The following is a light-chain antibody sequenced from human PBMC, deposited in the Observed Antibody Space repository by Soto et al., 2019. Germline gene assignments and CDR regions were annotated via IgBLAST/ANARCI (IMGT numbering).Light chain of an antibody. CDR3: QSYDSSLGGSKV. J-gene: IGLJ1*01. CDR2: GNT. CDR1: DSNIGAGYD. V-gene: IGLV1-40*01. Sequence: QSVLTQPPSVSGAPGQRVTISCTGGDSNIGAGYDVHWYQQLPGTAPKLLIYGNTNRPSGVPDRFSGSKSGASASLAITGLQAGDGADYSCQSYDSSLGGSKVFGTGTKVPAL.